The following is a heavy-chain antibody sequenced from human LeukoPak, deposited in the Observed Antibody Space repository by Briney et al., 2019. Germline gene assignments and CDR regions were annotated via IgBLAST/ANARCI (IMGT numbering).Heavy chain of an antibody. CDR3: ATDEVIAVAGTRLLDY. Sequence: TGGSLGLSCATSGFSFRNSWMSWVRQAPGKGLEGVAVISYDGSNKYYADSVKGRFTISRDNSKNTLYLQMNSLRAEDTAVYYCATDEVIAVAGTRLLDYWGQGTLVTVSS. V-gene: IGHV3-30-3*01. D-gene: IGHD6-13*01. J-gene: IGHJ4*02. CDR2: ISYDGSNK. CDR1: GFSFRNSW.